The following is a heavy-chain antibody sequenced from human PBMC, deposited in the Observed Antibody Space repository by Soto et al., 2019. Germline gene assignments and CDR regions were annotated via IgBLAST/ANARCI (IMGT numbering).Heavy chain of an antibody. CDR3: ARGFRDSSGYYERWTYGMDV. D-gene: IGHD3-22*01. V-gene: IGHV4-59*01. CDR2: IYYSGST. Sequence: PSETLSLTCTVSGGSISSYYWSWIRQPPGKGLEWIGYIYYSGSTNCNPSLKSRVTISVDTSKNQFSLKLSSVTAADTAVYYCARGFRDSSGYYERWTYGMDVWGQGTTVTVSS. J-gene: IGHJ6*02. CDR1: GGSISSYY.